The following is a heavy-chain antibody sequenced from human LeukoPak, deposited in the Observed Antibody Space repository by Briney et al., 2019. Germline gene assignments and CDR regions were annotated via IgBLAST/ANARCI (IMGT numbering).Heavy chain of an antibody. CDR2: IYSGGST. J-gene: IGHJ4*02. Sequence: GGSLRLSRAASGFTVSSNYMSWVRQAPGKGLEWVSVIYSGGSTYYADSVKGRFTISRDNSKNTLYLQMNSLRAEDTAVYYCARGGSYYPIDYWGQGTLVTVSS. CDR3: ARGGSYYPIDY. CDR1: GFTVSSNY. V-gene: IGHV3-66*02. D-gene: IGHD1-26*01.